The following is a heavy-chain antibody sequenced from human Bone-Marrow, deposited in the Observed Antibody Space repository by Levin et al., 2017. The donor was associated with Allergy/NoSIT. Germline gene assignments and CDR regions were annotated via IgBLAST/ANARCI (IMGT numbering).Heavy chain of an antibody. J-gene: IGHJ6*02. CDR2: ISSSGTTV. D-gene: IGHD3-3*01. V-gene: IGHV3-48*03. CDR3: ARGTYYDFWTHAYGMDV. CDR1: GFTFSKFE. Sequence: GESLKISCVASGFTFSKFEMDWVRQAPGKGLEWVSYISSSGTTVSYADSVKGRFTISRDNTNNSVDLQMSSLRAEDTGIYYCARGTYYDFWTHAYGMDVWGQGTTVTVSS.